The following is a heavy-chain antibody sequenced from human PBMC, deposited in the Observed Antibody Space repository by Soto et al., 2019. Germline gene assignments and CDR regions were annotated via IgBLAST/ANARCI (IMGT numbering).Heavy chain of an antibody. J-gene: IGHJ4*02. CDR2: ISGSGGST. Sequence: PGGSLRLSCAASGFTFSSYAMSWVRQAPGKGLEWVSAISGSGGSTYYADSVKGRFTISRDNSKNTLYLQMNSLRAEDTAVYYCAKDRASHDYIWGSYPTPSDYWGQGTLVTVSS. CDR1: GFTFSSYA. D-gene: IGHD3-16*02. V-gene: IGHV3-23*01. CDR3: AKDRASHDYIWGSYPTPSDY.